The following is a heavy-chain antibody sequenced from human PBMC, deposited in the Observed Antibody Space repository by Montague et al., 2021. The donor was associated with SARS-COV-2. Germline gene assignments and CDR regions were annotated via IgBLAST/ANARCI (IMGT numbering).Heavy chain of an antibody. CDR2: VSHSGST. J-gene: IGHJ6*02. CDR1: GGSFSGYY. D-gene: IGHD3-9*01. V-gene: IGHV4-34*01. CDR3: ARCSIDWSILDV. Sequence: SETLSLTCSVYGGSFSGYYWSWIRQFPGKGLEWIGEVSHSGSTNYNPSLKSRITISIDSSKNHFSLQLRSVTAADTAVYYCARCSIDWSILDVWGQGSTVTVSS.